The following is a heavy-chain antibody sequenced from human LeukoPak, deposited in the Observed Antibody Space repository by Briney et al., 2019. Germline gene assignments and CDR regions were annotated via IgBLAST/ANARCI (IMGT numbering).Heavy chain of an antibody. V-gene: IGHV3-48*04. J-gene: IGHJ4*02. CDR1: GFTFSSYS. CDR3: ARDGVGATGFFDY. CDR2: ISSSSSTI. D-gene: IGHD1-26*01. Sequence: GGSLRLSCAASGFTFSSYSMNWVRQAPGKGLEWVSYISSSSSTIYYADSVKGRFTISRDNAKNSLYLQMNSLRAVDTAVYYCARDGVGATGFFDYWGQGTLVTVSS.